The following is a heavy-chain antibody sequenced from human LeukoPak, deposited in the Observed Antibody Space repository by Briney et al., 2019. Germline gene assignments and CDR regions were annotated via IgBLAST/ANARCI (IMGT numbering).Heavy chain of an antibody. Sequence: PGGSLRLSCAASGFTFDDYAMHWVRQAPGKGLEWVSGIGWNSGSIGYADSVKGRFTISRDNAKNSLYLQMNSLRAEDTALYYCAKDFASRIVGANWGGFDYWGQGTLVTVSS. CDR2: IGWNSGSI. D-gene: IGHD1-26*01. CDR3: AKDFASRIVGANWGGFDY. J-gene: IGHJ4*02. CDR1: GFTFDDYA. V-gene: IGHV3-9*01.